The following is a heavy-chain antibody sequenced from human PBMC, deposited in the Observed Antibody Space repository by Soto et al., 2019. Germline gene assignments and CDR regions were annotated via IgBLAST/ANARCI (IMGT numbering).Heavy chain of an antibody. CDR3: ARAPDIVLIRAYYYYGMDV. Sequence: QVQLVQSGAEVKEPGSSVKVSCKASGDSFSDHGISWVRQAPGQGLEWVGGIIPMFGAPNYAQKFQDRVTITADASTTSVYMELSSLRSEDTAVYYCARAPDIVLIRAYYYYGMDVWGQGTTVTVSS. V-gene: IGHV1-69*01. D-gene: IGHD2-8*01. J-gene: IGHJ6*02. CDR2: IIPMFGAP. CDR1: GDSFSDHG.